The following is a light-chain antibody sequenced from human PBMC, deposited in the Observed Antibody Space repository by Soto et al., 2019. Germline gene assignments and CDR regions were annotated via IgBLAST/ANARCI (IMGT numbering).Light chain of an antibody. CDR2: DVS. J-gene: IGLJ1*01. CDR1: SSDIGAYNY. Sequence: QSVLTQPASVSGSPGQSITISCTGTSSDIGAYNYVSWYQQLPGKAPKVMIYDVSNRPSGVSDRFSGSKSGNTASLTISGLQAEDEADYYCHSYTSSSAYVFGTGTKVTVL. CDR3: HSYTSSSAYV. V-gene: IGLV2-14*03.